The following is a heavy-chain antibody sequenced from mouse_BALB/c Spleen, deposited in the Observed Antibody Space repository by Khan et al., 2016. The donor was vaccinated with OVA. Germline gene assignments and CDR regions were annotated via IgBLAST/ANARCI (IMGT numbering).Heavy chain of an antibody. D-gene: IGHD3-1*01. J-gene: IGHJ2*01. V-gene: IGHV1-63*02. CDR3: VRRGAARATWDYFDY. CDR2: IFPGGGYT. Sequence: QVQLKESRAELVRPWTSVKMSCKAAGYTFTNYWIGWVKQRPGHGLEWIGDIFPGGGYTNYNEKFKGKATLTADTSSSTAYMQLSSLTSEDSALYYCVRRGAARATWDYFDYWGQGTTLTVSS. CDR1: GYTFTNYW.